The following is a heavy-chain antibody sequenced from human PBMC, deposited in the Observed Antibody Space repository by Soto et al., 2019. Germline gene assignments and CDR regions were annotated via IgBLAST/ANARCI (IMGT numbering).Heavy chain of an antibody. D-gene: IGHD6-13*01. J-gene: IGHJ4*02. Sequence: GGSLRLSCAASGFTFSSYAMSWVRQAPGKGLEWVSAISGSGGSTYYADSVKGRFTISRDNSKNTLYLQMNSLRAEDTAVYYCAKDLRRQQLAPLDYWGQGTLVTVSS. CDR3: AKDLRRQQLAPLDY. V-gene: IGHV3-23*01. CDR2: ISGSGGST. CDR1: GFTFSSYA.